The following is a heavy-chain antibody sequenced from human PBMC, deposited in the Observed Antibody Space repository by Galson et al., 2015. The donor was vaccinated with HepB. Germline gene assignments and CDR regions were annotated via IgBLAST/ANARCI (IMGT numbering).Heavy chain of an antibody. Sequence: SLRLSCAASGFTFSDYYMSWIRQAPGQGLEWVSYISSSGSTIYYADSVKGRFTISRDNAKNSLYLQMNSLRAEDTAVYYCARDSGYDYVWGSYGPYYFDYWGQGTLVTVSS. CDR1: GFTFSDYY. D-gene: IGHD3-16*01. CDR3: ARDSGYDYVWGSYGPYYFDY. CDR2: ISSSGSTI. J-gene: IGHJ4*02. V-gene: IGHV3-11*01.